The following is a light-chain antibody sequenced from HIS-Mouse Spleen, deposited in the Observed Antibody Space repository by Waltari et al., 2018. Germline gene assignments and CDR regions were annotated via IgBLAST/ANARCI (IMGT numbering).Light chain of an antibody. CDR1: SSDVGGYNY. J-gene: IGLJ1*01. CDR3: CSYAGSSPYV. Sequence: QSALTQPRPVSGSPGQSVTIPCPGTSSDVGGYNYVSWYQQHPGKAPKLMIYDVSKRPSGVPDRFSGSKSGNTASLTISGLQAEDEADYYCCSYAGSSPYVFGTGTKVTVL. V-gene: IGLV2-11*01. CDR2: DVS.